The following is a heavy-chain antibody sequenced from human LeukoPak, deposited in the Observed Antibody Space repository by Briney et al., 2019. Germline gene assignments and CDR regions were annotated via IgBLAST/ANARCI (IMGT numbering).Heavy chain of an antibody. J-gene: IGHJ5*02. D-gene: IGHD3-3*01. Sequence: PSETLSLTCTVSGGSISSYYWSWIRQPPGKGLEWIGYIYYSGSTNYNPSLKSRVTISVDTSKNQFSLKLSSVTAADTAVYYCARVGSGYSGDNWFDPWGQGTLVTVSS. CDR2: IYYSGST. CDR3: ARVGSGYSGDNWFDP. CDR1: GGSISSYY. V-gene: IGHV4-59*01.